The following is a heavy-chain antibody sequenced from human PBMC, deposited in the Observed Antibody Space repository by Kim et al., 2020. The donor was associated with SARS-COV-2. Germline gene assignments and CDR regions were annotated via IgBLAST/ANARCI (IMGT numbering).Heavy chain of an antibody. CDR1: GGSISSSSYY. D-gene: IGHD3-16*01. J-gene: IGHJ4*02. V-gene: IGHV4-39*01. CDR3: ARLGLRLAFDY. CDR2: IYYSGST. Sequence: SETLSLTCTVSGGSISSSSYYWGWIRQPPGKGLEWIGSIYYSGSTYYNPSLKSRVTISVDTSKNQFSLKLSSVTAADTAVYYCARLGLRLAFDYWGQGTLVTVSS.